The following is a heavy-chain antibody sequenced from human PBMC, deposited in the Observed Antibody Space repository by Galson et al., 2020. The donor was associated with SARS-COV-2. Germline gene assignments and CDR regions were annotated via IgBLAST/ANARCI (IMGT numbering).Heavy chain of an antibody. CDR3: AKGSHHGGAYYSDSSANAYYMDV. D-gene: IGHD3-22*01. V-gene: IGHV3-30*18. Sequence: GGSLRLSCVGSGFTFSNYGIHWVRQAPGKGPEWVAVISFGGSTKYYADSVKGRFTISRDNSKNTIFLQMNSLRGDDTAVYYCAKGSHHGGAYYSDSSANAYYMDVWGKGTTVTISS. J-gene: IGHJ6*03. CDR2: ISFGGSTK. CDR1: GFTFSNYG.